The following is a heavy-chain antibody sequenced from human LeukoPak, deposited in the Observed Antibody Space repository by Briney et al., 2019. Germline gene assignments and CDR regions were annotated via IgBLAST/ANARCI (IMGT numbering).Heavy chain of an antibody. CDR1: GGSISSGGYY. CDR2: IYYSGST. J-gene: IGHJ5*02. D-gene: IGHD6-13*01. CDR3: ARGGPPLFRAAAALNWFDP. V-gene: IGHV4-31*03. Sequence: SQTLSLTCTVSGGSISSGGYYWSWIRQHPGKGLEWIGYIYYSGSTYYNPSLKSRVTISVDTSNNQFSLKLSSVTAADTAVYYCARGGPPLFRAAAALNWFDPWGQGTLVTVSS.